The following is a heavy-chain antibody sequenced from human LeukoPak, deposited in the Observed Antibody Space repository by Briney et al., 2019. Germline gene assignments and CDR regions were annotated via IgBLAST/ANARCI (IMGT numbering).Heavy chain of an antibody. CDR2: ISYDGSNK. CDR3: AKDHYYDSSGYYNGFDY. CDR1: GFTFSSYG. Sequence: GGSLRLSCAASGFTFSSYGMHWVRQAPGKGLEWVAVISYDGSNKYYADSVKGRFTISRDNSKNTPYLQMNSLRAEDTAVYYCAKDHYYDSSGYYNGFDYWGQGTLVTVSS. D-gene: IGHD3-22*01. V-gene: IGHV3-30*18. J-gene: IGHJ4*02.